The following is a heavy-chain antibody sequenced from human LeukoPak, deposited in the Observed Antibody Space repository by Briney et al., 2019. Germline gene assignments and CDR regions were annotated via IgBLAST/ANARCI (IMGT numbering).Heavy chain of an antibody. J-gene: IGHJ4*02. CDR1: GFTFSSYG. CDR3: AKEAKNGYHFDY. V-gene: IGHV3-30*18. D-gene: IGHD3-22*01. Sequence: PGGSLRLSCAASGFTFSSYGMHWVRQAPGKGLEWVAVISYDGSNKYYADSVKGRFTISRDNSKNTLYLQMNSLRAEDTAVYYCAKEAKNGYHFDYWGQGTLVTVSS. CDR2: ISYDGSNK.